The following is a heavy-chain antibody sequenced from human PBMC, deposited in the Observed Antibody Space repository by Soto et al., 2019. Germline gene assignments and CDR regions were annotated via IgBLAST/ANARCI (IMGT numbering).Heavy chain of an antibody. V-gene: IGHV1-18*01. J-gene: IGHJ4*02. CDR3: ARVYYDYIWGSYRYTRYYFDY. CDR2: ISAYNGNT. CDR1: GYTFTSYG. D-gene: IGHD3-16*02. Sequence: ASVKVSSKASGYTFTSYGISWVRQAPGQGLEWMGWISAYNGNTNYAQKLQGRVTMTTDTSTSTAYMELRSLRSDDTAVYYCARVYYDYIWGSYRYTRYYFDYWGQGTLVTVSS.